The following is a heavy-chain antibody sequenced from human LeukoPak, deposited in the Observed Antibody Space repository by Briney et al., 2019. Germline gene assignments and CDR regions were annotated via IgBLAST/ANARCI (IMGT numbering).Heavy chain of an antibody. J-gene: IGHJ4*02. CDR1: GFTFDDYA. Sequence: PGGSLRLSCAVSGFTFDDYAMHWVRQVPGKGLEGVSGINWNSDSIGYADSVKGRFTTSRDNAKNSLYLQMNSLRAEDTAFYYCAINGGGDSGYGNFDYWGQGTLVTVSS. V-gene: IGHV3-9*01. CDR3: AINGGGDSGYGNFDY. CDR2: INWNSDSI. D-gene: IGHD5-12*01.